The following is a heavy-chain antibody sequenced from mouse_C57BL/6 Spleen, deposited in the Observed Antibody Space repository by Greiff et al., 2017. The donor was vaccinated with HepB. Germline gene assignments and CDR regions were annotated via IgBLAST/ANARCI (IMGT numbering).Heavy chain of an antibody. J-gene: IGHJ4*01. CDR3: ARLYGNYVGGAMDY. V-gene: IGHV1-50*01. CDR2: IDPSDSYT. D-gene: IGHD2-1*01. CDR1: GYTFTSYW. Sequence: QVQLQQPGAELVKPGASVKLSCKASGYTFTSYWMQWVKQRPGQGLEWIGEIDPSDSYTNYNQKFKGKATLTVDTSSSTAYMQLSSLTSEDSAVYYCARLYGNYVGGAMDYWGQGTSVTGAS.